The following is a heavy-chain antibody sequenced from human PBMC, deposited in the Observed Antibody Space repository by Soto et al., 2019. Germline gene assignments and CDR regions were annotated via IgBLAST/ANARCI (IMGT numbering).Heavy chain of an antibody. CDR3: ARAGFVSGWNEFSGMDV. CDR2: IIPILGTA. D-gene: IGHD6-19*01. CDR1: GVTFSTST. J-gene: IGHJ6*02. V-gene: IGHV1-69*11. Sequence: VQLVQSGAELRKPGSSVKVSCQVSGVTFSTSTITWVRQAPGQGLEWMGSIIPILGTAKSTQKFQGRVTITADESASVAYMERSSLTSEDTAVYYCARAGFVSGWNEFSGMDVWGQGTTVNFSS.